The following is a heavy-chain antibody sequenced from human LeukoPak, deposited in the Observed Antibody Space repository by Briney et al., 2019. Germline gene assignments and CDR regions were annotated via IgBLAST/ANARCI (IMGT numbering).Heavy chain of an antibody. Sequence: GGSLRLSCAASGFTFSSHAMHWVRQAPGKGLEGVAVISYDGSNKYYADSVKGRFTISRDNSKNTLYLQMNSLRAEDTAVYYCAREKYSGYFFDYWGQGTPVTVSS. J-gene: IGHJ4*02. V-gene: IGHV3-30-3*01. CDR2: ISYDGSNK. D-gene: IGHD5-12*01. CDR1: GFTFSSHA. CDR3: AREKYSGYFFDY.